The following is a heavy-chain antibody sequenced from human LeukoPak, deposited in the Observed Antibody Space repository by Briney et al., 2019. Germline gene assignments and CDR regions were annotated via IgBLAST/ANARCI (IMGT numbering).Heavy chain of an antibody. Sequence: PGGSLRLSCAASGFIFSSHGMHWVRQAPGKGLEWVAVIWYDGSNKYYADSVKGRFTTSRDNSKNTLYLQMDSLRGEDTAVYYCASDPVRDGYPYSFDYWGQGTLVTVSS. J-gene: IGHJ4*02. CDR3: ASDPVRDGYPYSFDY. CDR2: IWYDGSNK. D-gene: IGHD5-24*01. V-gene: IGHV3-33*01. CDR1: GFIFSSHG.